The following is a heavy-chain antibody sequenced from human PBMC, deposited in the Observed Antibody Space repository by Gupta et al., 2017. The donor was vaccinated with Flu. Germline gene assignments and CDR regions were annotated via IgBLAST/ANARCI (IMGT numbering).Heavy chain of an antibody. D-gene: IGHD1-26*01. CDR2: ISYRGDTI. CDR1: TFSTYA. V-gene: IGHV3-23*01. Sequence: TFSTYAMNWVRQAPGEGREWVSAISYRGDTIYYADSVKGRFTVSRDNSKNTLYLQMNSLRVEDTAVYYFAKTVRDTTNFDYWGQGTLVTVSS. J-gene: IGHJ4*02. CDR3: AKTVRDTTNFDY.